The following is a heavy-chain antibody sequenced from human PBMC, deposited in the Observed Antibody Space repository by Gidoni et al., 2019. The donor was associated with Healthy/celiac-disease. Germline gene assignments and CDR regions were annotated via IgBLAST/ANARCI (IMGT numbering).Heavy chain of an antibody. CDR3: ASWFNRSYHFDY. Sequence: EVQLVESGGGLIQPVGSLRLSCPASGFTVSSNYMSWVRQAPGKGLEWVSVIYSGGSTYYADSVKGRFTISRDNSKNTLYLQMNSLRAEDTAVYYCASWFNRSYHFDYWGQGTLVTVSS. CDR1: GFTVSSNY. J-gene: IGHJ4*02. CDR2: IYSGGST. V-gene: IGHV3-53*01. D-gene: IGHD3-10*01.